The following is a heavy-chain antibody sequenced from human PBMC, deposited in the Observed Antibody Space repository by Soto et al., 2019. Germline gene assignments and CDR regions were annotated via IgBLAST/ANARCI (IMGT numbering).Heavy chain of an antibody. J-gene: IGHJ4*02. CDR2: IIPILGIA. CDR3: ARSANSGYDAFDY. CDR1: GGTFSSYT. V-gene: IGHV1-69*02. D-gene: IGHD5-12*01. Sequence: QVQLVQSGAEVKKPGSSVKVSCKASGGTFSSYTISWVRQAPGQGLEWMGRIIPILGIANYAQKFQGRVTITADKSTSTDYMELSSLRSEDTAVYYCARSANSGYDAFDYWGQGTLVTVSS.